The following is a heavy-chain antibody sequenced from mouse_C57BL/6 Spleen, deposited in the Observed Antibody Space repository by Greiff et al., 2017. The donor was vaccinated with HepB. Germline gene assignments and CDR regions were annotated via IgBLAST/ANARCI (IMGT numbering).Heavy chain of an antibody. CDR2: IHTNSGST. CDR3: ARKGSGSSLDY. Sequence: QVQLQQPGAELVKPGASVKLSCKASGYTFTSYWMHWVKQRPGQGLEWIGMIHTNSGSTNYNEKFKSKATLTVDKSSSTAYLQLSSLTSEDSAVYYCARKGSGSSLDYWGQGTTLTVSS. V-gene: IGHV1-64*01. CDR1: GYTFTSYW. D-gene: IGHD1-1*01. J-gene: IGHJ2*01.